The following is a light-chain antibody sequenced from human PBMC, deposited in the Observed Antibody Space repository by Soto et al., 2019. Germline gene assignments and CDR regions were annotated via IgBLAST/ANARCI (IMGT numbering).Light chain of an antibody. CDR1: SSDVGGYKY. J-gene: IGLJ2*01. V-gene: IGLV2-8*01. CDR3: SSYAGSNNFVV. CDR2: EVS. Sequence: QSVLTQPASVSGSPGQSITISCTGTSSDVGGYKYVSWYQQHPGKAPKLMIYEVSKRPSGVPDRFSGSKSGNTASLTVSGLQAEDEADYYCSSYAGSNNFVVFGGGTKVTVL.